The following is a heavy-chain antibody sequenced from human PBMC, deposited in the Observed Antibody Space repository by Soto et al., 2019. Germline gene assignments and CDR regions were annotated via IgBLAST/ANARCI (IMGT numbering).Heavy chain of an antibody. CDR2: ISNSGSAI. J-gene: IGHJ4*02. Sequence: EVQLVESGGGLVQPGGSLRLSCAASGFSFSSYSMSWVRQAPGRGLEWVSYISNSGSAIYHADSVKGRFTISRDNAKNAMYLQMNSLRDEDTAVYYCARGSSGWYDLWGQGTLVTVSS. V-gene: IGHV3-48*02. CDR3: ARGSSGWYDL. CDR1: GFSFSSYS. D-gene: IGHD6-19*01.